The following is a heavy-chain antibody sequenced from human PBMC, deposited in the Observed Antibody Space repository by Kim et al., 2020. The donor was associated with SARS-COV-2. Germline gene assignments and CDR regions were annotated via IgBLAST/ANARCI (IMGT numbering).Heavy chain of an antibody. Sequence: YKADSVKGRFTISRDNSKNTLYLQMNSRRAEDTAVYYWARDPYSSSWYSNWGQGTLVTVSS. V-gene: IGHV3-30*07. J-gene: IGHJ4*02. D-gene: IGHD6-13*01. CDR3: ARDPYSSSWYSN.